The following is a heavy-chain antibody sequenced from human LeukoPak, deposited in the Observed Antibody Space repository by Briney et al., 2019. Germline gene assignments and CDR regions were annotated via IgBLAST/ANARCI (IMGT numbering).Heavy chain of an antibody. CDR1: GGSISSYY. Sequence: SETLSLTCTVSGGSISSYYWSWLRQPPGKGLEWIGYIYYSGSTNYNPSLKSRVTISVDTSKNQFSLKLSSVTAADTAVYYCARVHRIAAAGTGVDYWGQGTLVTVSS. J-gene: IGHJ4*02. CDR2: IYYSGST. CDR3: ARVHRIAAAGTGVDY. V-gene: IGHV4-59*01. D-gene: IGHD6-13*01.